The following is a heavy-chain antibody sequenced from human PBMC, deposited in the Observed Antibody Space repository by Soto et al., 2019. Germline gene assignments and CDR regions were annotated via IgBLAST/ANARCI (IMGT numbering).Heavy chain of an antibody. V-gene: IGHV1-69*06. CDR3: ARDRSSSWYNGTFYFDS. CDR1: GGTFSTYD. D-gene: IGHD2-2*01. J-gene: IGHJ4*02. CDR2: IIPAFDAT. Sequence: QVQLVQSGAELRRPGSSVKVSCTASGGTFSTYDISWVRQAPGQGLEWMGGIIPAFDATKFAQKFQGRLTITADKSTGTVYMELSSLSYEDTAVYYCARDRSSSWYNGTFYFDSWGQGTLVTVSS.